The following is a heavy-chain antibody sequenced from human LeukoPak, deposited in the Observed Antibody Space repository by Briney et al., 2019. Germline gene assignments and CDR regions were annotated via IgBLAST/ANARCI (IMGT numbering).Heavy chain of an antibody. V-gene: IGHV3-7*01. Sequence: GGSLRLSCAASGFTFSRYWMTWVRQAPGKGLEWVANIKQDGSEKYYVDSVKGRFTISRDNAKNSLYLQMNSLRAEDTAVYYCARAMVWDHGDYWGQGTLVTVSS. D-gene: IGHD1-14*01. CDR1: GFTFSRYW. J-gene: IGHJ4*02. CDR3: ARAMVWDHGDY. CDR2: IKQDGSEK.